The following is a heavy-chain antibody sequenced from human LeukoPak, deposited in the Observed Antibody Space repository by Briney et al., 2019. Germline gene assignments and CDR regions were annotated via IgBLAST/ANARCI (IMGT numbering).Heavy chain of an antibody. CDR1: GGSISSSSYY. J-gene: IGHJ3*01. D-gene: IGHD1-26*01. CDR2: IYYSGST. V-gene: IGHV4-61*05. CDR3: ARGSGSYVGGAFDV. Sequence: SETLSLTCTVSGGSISSSSYYWGWIRQPPGKGLEWIGYIYYSGSTNYNPSLKSRVTISVDTSKNQFSLKLSSVTAADTAVYYCARGSGSYVGGAFDVWGQGTMVTVSS.